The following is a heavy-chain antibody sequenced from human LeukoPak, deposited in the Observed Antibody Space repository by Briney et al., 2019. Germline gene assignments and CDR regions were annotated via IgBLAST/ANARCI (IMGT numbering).Heavy chain of an antibody. Sequence: GTSLRLSCAASGFTFSHYAMHWVRQAPGKGLEWVAVTWYDGSHDTYTDSVKGRFTVSRDNFKNVLHLQMNSLRVEDTAVYYCAKEGDYCSSSGCHKRGIDYWGQGTLVTVSS. V-gene: IGHV3-33*06. D-gene: IGHD2-2*01. CDR2: TWYDGSHD. CDR3: AKEGDYCSSSGCHKRGIDY. J-gene: IGHJ4*02. CDR1: GFTFSHYA.